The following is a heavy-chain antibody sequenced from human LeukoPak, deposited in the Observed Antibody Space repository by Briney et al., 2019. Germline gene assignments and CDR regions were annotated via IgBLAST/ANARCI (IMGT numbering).Heavy chain of an antibody. CDR1: GLTFSSYA. V-gene: IGHV3-30-3*01. CDR3: ARDASSSGYYFPLDY. J-gene: IGHJ4*02. D-gene: IGHD3-22*01. Sequence: GRSLRLSCAASGLTFSSYAMHWVRQAPGNGLEWVAVISYDGSNKYYADSVKGRFTISRDNSKNTLYLQMNSLRAEDTAVYYCARDASSSGYYFPLDYWGQGTLVTVSS. CDR2: ISYDGSNK.